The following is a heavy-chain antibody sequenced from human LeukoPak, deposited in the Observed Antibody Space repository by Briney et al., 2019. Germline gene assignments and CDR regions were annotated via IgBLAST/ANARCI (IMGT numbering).Heavy chain of an antibody. D-gene: IGHD3-22*01. V-gene: IGHV3-11*01. CDR1: GFTFSDYY. CDR3: ARVSSGYYESSGYFDY. CDR2: ISSSGGAI. Sequence: GGSLRLSCAASGFTFSDYYMSWIRQAPGKGLEWVSYISSSGGAISYADSVKGRFTISRDNAKNSLYLQMNSLRAEDTAVYYCARVSSGYYESSGYFDYWGQGTLVTVSS. J-gene: IGHJ4*02.